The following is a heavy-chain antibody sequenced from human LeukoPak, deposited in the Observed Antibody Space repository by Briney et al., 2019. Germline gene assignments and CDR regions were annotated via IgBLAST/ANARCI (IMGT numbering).Heavy chain of an antibody. Sequence: ASETVSCKAPGYTFSTYGISWLRQAPGQGLEWLGWISVYNGNTNYAQNLQDRVVMTTDTSTRTAYMELRSLRSDDTAVYYCVRDHGLSPAGTVSPFDYWGQGILVTVSS. CDR3: VRDHGLSPAGTVSPFDY. V-gene: IGHV1-18*01. D-gene: IGHD6-13*01. J-gene: IGHJ4*02. CDR2: ISVYNGNT. CDR1: GYTFSTYG.